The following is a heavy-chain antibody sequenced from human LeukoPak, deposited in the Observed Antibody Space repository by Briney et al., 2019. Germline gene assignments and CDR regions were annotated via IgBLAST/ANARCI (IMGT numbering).Heavy chain of an antibody. CDR3: ARLDYYDSSGYPED. D-gene: IGHD3-22*01. J-gene: IGHJ4*02. CDR2: IYYSGST. CDR1: GGPLSSYY. V-gene: IGHV4-59*08. Sequence: SETLSLTRTVYGGPLSSYYWSWIRPPPGKGLEWIGNIYYSGSTNYNPSLKSRVTISVDTSKNQFSLKLSSVTAADTAVYYCARLDYYDSSGYPEDWGQGTLVTVSS.